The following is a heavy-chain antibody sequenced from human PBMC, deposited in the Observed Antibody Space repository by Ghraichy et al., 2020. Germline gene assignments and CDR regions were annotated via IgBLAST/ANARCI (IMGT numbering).Heavy chain of an antibody. Sequence: SETLSLTCTVSGGSISSYYWSWIRQPPGKGLEWIGYIYYSGSTNYNPSLKSRVTISVDTSKNQFSLKLSSVTAADTAVYYCAGLLIGDSSGPVPYCYYYYGMDVWGQGTTVTVSS. CDR3: AGLLIGDSSGPVPYCYYYYGMDV. CDR1: GGSISSYY. J-gene: IGHJ6*02. CDR2: IYYSGST. V-gene: IGHV4-59*01. D-gene: IGHD3-22*01.